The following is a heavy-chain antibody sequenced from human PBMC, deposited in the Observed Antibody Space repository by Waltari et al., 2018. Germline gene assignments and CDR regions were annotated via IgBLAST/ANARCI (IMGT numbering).Heavy chain of an antibody. V-gene: IGHV3-23*01. CDR1: GFPFTNYP. D-gene: IGHD4-4*01. Sequence: EVQVLESGGGLVQPGGSLRLSCAASGFPFTNYPMTWVRQAPGKGREWVSSVSGGGGTTYYADSVKGRFTISRDNSKNTLFLQMNSRRAEDTAVYYCGTSPDYSTSEGYWGQGTLVTVSS. CDR2: VSGGGGTT. CDR3: GTSPDYSTSEGY. J-gene: IGHJ4*02.